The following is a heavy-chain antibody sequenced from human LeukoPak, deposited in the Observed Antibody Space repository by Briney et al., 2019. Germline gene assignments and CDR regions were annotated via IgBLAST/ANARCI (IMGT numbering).Heavy chain of an antibody. D-gene: IGHD6-6*01. J-gene: IGHJ4*02. CDR2: IHASGST. CDR3: AREGSMTARPFVSIDY. V-gene: IGHV4-4*07. Sequence: SETLSLTCTVSGGSIGSCYWSWIRQPAGKGLEWIGRIHASGSTDYNPSLESRVTMSVDTSKSQFSLRLSSVTAADTAVYYCAREGSMTARPFVSIDYWGQGTLVTVSS. CDR1: GGSIGSCY.